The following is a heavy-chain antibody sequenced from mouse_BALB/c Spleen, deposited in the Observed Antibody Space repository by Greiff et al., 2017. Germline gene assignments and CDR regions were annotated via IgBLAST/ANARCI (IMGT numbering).Heavy chain of an antibody. Sequence: VKLMESGPGLVAPSQSLSITCTVSGFSLTDYGVSWIRQPPGKGLEWLGVIWGGGSTYYNSALKSRLSISKDNSKSQVFLKMNSLQTDDTAMYYCAKHGDYDYDVGYAMDYWGQGTSVTVSS. J-gene: IGHJ4*01. D-gene: IGHD2-4*01. CDR1: GFSLTDYG. V-gene: IGHV2-6-5*01. CDR2: IWGGGST. CDR3: AKHGDYDYDVGYAMDY.